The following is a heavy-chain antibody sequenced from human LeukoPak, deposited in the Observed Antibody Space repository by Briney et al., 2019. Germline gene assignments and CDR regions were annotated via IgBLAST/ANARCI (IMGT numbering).Heavy chain of an antibody. CDR3: AKDSTVSGSYYGMDV. CDR2: ISGSGGTT. CDR1: GFAFNNYV. J-gene: IGHJ6*02. Sequence: GGSLRLSCAASGFAFNNYVMTWVRQAPGKGLDWVSSISGSGGTTYYTDSVKGRFTISGDNSKNTLYLQMNSLRAEDTALYYCAKDSTVSGSYYGMDVWGQGTTVTVSS. D-gene: IGHD3-3*01. V-gene: IGHV3-23*01.